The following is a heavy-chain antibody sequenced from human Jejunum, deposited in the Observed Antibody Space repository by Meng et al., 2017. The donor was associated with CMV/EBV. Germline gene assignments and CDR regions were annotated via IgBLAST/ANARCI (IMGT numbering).Heavy chain of an antibody. Sequence: QVQLVEYWGGLVEPGGSLRLSCKASGFSFSDYYMTWIRHTPGKGPEWLAYISGSSTVTNYADSVKGRFTISRDNVNNLLYLQMNSLRADDTAVYYCTRDPRACDYWGQGTLVTVSS. CDR2: ISGSSTVT. CDR1: GFSFSDYY. V-gene: IGHV3-11*05. CDR3: TRDPRACDY. J-gene: IGHJ4*02.